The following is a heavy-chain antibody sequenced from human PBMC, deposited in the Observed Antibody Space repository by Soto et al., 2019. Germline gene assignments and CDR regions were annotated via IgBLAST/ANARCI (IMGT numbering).Heavy chain of an antibody. CDR1: GFTVISNY. D-gene: IGHD3-16*02. Sequence: PGGSLRLSCAASGFTVISNYMSWVRQAPGKGLEWVSVIYSGGSTYYADSVKGRFTISRDNSKNTLYLQMNSLRAEDTAVYYCARDQGDYVWGSYRYPSEDYGMDVWGQGTTVTVSS. CDR3: ARDQGDYVWGSYRYPSEDYGMDV. CDR2: IYSGGST. V-gene: IGHV3-53*01. J-gene: IGHJ6*02.